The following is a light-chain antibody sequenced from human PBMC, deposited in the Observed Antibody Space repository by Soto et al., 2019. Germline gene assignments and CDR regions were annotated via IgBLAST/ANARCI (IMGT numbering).Light chain of an antibody. Sequence: QSALTQPPSVSGSPGQSVTISCTATTPDIDNYDSVSWYQQAPGTAPKLIIYDVNNRPSGAPDRFSGSTSGNTASLTISGLQAEDETDYFCSLYSSNGSLIFGPGTKLTVL. CDR3: SLYSSNGSLI. V-gene: IGLV2-18*01. CDR2: DVN. J-gene: IGLJ1*01. CDR1: TPDIDNYDS.